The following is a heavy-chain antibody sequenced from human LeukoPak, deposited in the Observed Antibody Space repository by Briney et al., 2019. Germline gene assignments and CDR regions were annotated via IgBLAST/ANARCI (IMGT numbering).Heavy chain of an antibody. CDR2: LYHNGSG. J-gene: IGHJ5*02. D-gene: IGHD5-18*01. V-gene: IGHV4-4*09. Sequence: SETLSLTCTVSGDSVGGFPWNWIRQPPGEGLEWIGFLYHNGSGYYKPSLKSRSAISVESSLKHCSLKLKSVTAADTAVYYCAKSVGYLSTYNRFDPWGPGTLVIVSS. CDR1: GDSVGGFP. CDR3: AKSVGYLSTYNRFDP.